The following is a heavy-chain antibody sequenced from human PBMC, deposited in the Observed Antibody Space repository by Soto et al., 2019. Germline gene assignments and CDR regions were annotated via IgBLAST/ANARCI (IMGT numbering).Heavy chain of an antibody. CDR3: ARTQMVTAHNAFDI. CDR2: IGTAGDT. V-gene: IGHV3-13*01. J-gene: IGHJ3*02. D-gene: IGHD2-21*02. CDR1: GFTFSSYD. Sequence: EVQLVESGGGLVQPGGSLRLSCAASGFTFSSYDMHWVRQATGKGLEWVSAIGTAGDTYYPGSVKVGFTISRENAKKSLYLQMNTLRAENTAVYCCARTQMVTAHNAFDIWGQGTMVTVSA.